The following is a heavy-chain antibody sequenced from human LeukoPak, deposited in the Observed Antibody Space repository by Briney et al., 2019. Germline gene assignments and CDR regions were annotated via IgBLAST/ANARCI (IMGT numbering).Heavy chain of an antibody. CDR2: INHSGST. CDR1: GGSFSGYY. Sequence: SETLSLTCAVYGGSFSGYYWGWIRQPPGKGLEWIGEINHSGSTNYNPSLKSRVSISVDTSKNQFSLKLSSVTAADTAVYYCARAITMVRGTSRRSWFDPWGQGTLVTVSS. CDR3: ARAITMVRGTSRRSWFDP. J-gene: IGHJ5*02. D-gene: IGHD3-10*01. V-gene: IGHV4-34*01.